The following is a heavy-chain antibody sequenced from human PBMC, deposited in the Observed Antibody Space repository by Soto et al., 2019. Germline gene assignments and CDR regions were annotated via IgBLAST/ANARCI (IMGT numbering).Heavy chain of an antibody. J-gene: IGHJ6*01. Sequence: QPGGSLRLSCPGSGFTFGDYAINWVRQAPGKGLEWVGFIRSKGYGGTTEYAASVKGRFSIARDDSKSVAYLQMNSLKTADTGVYYCAREVPSDYSYFGMDVWGQGTTVTVSS. CDR1: GFTFGDYA. CDR2: IRSKGYGGTT. V-gene: IGHV3-49*04. CDR3: AREVPSDYSYFGMDV.